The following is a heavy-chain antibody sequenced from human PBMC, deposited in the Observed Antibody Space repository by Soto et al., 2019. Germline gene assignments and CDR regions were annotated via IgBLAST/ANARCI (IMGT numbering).Heavy chain of an antibody. CDR1: GYTFTSYG. J-gene: IGHJ6*03. Sequence: GASVKVSCKASGYTFTSYGISWVRQAPGQGLEWMGWISAYNGNTNYAQKLQGRVTMTTDTSTSTAYMELRSLRSDDTAVYYCARAGDYIWGSWARGYYYYMDGWGKATTVTVSS. CDR2: ISAYNGNT. CDR3: ARAGDYIWGSWARGYYYYMDG. V-gene: IGHV1-18*01. D-gene: IGHD3-16*01.